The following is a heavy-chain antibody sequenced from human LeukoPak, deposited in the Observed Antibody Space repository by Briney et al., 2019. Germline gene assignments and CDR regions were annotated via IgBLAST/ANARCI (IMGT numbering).Heavy chain of an antibody. Sequence: GASVKVSCKTSGYTFRDYGITWVRQAPGQGLEWMGWISAYNGNTNYAQKLQGRVTMTTDTSTSTAYMELRSLRSDDTAVYYCARVRLSSYGGNWFDPWGQGTLVTVSS. D-gene: IGHD5-18*01. V-gene: IGHV1-18*01. CDR2: ISAYNGNT. CDR1: GYTFRDYG. CDR3: ARVRLSSYGGNWFDP. J-gene: IGHJ5*02.